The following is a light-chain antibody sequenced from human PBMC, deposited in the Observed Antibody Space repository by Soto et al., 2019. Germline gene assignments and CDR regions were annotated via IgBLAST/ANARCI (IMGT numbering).Light chain of an antibody. CDR1: QSVSSN. CDR3: QQYNNWPLT. V-gene: IGKV3-15*01. CDR2: GAS. J-gene: IGKJ4*01. Sequence: ERLFTQSPTTLSLSPGERATLSCRASQSVSSNLAWYQQKPGQAPRLLIYGASTRATGIPARFSGSGSGTEFTLTISSLHSEDFAVYYCQQYNNWPLTFGGGTKVDIK.